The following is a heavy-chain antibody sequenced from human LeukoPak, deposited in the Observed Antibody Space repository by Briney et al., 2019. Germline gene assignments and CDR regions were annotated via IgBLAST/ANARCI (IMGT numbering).Heavy chain of an antibody. Sequence: GGSLRLSCAASGFTFSSYSMNWVRQAPGKGLEWVSSISSSSSYIYYADSVKGRFTISRDNAKNPLYLQMNSLRAEDTAVYYCARDQVMEDIVVVPAALDAFDIWGQGTMVTVSS. CDR1: GFTFSSYS. CDR2: ISSSSSYI. V-gene: IGHV3-21*01. D-gene: IGHD2-2*01. CDR3: ARDQVMEDIVVVPAALDAFDI. J-gene: IGHJ3*02.